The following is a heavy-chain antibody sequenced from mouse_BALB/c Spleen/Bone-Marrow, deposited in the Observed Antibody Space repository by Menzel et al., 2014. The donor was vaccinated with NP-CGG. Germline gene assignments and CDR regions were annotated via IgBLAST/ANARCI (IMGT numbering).Heavy chain of an antibody. J-gene: IGHJ3*01. CDR2: ISTGGST. CDR3: ARNYYGSFAY. Sequence: EVKLVESGGDLVKPGGSLKLSCAAPGFTFSNYALSWVRQTPEKRLEWVASISTGGSTYYLDSVKGRSTISRDSARNILYLQMSSLRSEDTAVYYCARNYYGSFAYWGQGTLVTVSA. D-gene: IGHD1-1*01. V-gene: IGHV5-6-5*01. CDR1: GFTFSNYA.